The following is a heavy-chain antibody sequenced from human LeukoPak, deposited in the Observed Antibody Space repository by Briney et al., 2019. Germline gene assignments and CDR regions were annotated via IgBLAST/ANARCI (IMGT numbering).Heavy chain of an antibody. CDR2: ISSSGSSI. D-gene: IGHD2-21*01. CDR1: GFTVSSNY. J-gene: IGHJ4*02. V-gene: IGHV3-48*03. Sequence: QAGGSLRLSCAASGFTVSSNYMTWVRQAPGKGLEWVSYISSSGSSIYYADSVKGRFTISRDNTKNSLYLQMNSLRAEDTAVYYCAVWPDYWGQGTLVTVSS. CDR3: AVWPDY.